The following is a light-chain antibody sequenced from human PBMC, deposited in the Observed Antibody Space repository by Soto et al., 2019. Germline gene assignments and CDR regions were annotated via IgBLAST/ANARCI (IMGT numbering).Light chain of an antibody. Sequence: DIQMTQSPSTLSGSVGDRVTITCRASQTISSWLAWYQQTPGKDPKLLIYKASTLKSGVPSRFSGSGSGTEFTLTISRLQTDDFATYYCQHYNSYSEAFGQGTKMDIK. CDR1: QTISSW. CDR3: QHYNSYSEA. CDR2: KAS. J-gene: IGKJ1*01. V-gene: IGKV1-5*03.